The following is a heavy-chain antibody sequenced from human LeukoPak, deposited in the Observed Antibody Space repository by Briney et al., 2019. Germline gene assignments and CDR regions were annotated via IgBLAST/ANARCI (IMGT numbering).Heavy chain of an antibody. CDR3: ARAIIVGATAFDY. D-gene: IGHD1-26*01. J-gene: IGHJ4*02. CDR1: GGSISSYY. CDR2: IYYSGST. Sequence: SETLSLTCTVSGGSISSYYWSWIRQPPGKGLEWIGYIYYSGSTNHNPSLKSRVTISVDTSKNQFSLKLSSVTAADTAVYYCARAIIVGATAFDYWGQGTLVTVSS. V-gene: IGHV4-59*01.